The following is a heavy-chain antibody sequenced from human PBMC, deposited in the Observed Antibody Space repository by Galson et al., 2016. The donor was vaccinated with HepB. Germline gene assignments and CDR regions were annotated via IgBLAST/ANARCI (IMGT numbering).Heavy chain of an antibody. Sequence: SLRLSCAASGFTFSDYYMNWIRQAPGKGLEWVSSISSSGSTIYYADSVKGRFIISRDNAKTSLDLQMNSLRAEDTAVYYCARDRKVLLGFGEPEDYWGQGTLVSVSS. CDR1: GFTFSDYY. CDR3: ARDRKVLLGFGEPEDY. D-gene: IGHD3-10*01. J-gene: IGHJ4*02. V-gene: IGHV3-11*01. CDR2: ISSSGSTI.